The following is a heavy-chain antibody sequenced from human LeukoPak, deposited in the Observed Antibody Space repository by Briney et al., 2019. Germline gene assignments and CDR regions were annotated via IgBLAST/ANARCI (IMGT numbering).Heavy chain of an antibody. D-gene: IGHD5-24*01. V-gene: IGHV4-59*08. CDR2: LYYSVST. CDR1: GGSITSYY. CDR3: ARIEMASTLYCYFYMDV. J-gene: IGHJ6*03. Sequence: TLYITCNVSGGSITSYYRSWIRQPPGKRLEWIRYLYYSVSTNYNPSLISRVTISIDTSKIQFSLKLSSATAADTAVYYCARIEMASTLYCYFYMDVWGKGTTVTVAS.